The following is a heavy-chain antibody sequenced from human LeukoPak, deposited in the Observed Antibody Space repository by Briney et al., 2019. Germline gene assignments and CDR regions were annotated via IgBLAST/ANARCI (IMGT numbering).Heavy chain of an antibody. D-gene: IGHD3-22*01. CDR3: ASSFVRNYYDSSGTSPVNY. CDR2: ISYDGSNK. J-gene: IGHJ4*02. V-gene: IGHV3-30-3*01. Sequence: GGSLRLSCAASGFTFSSYAMHWVRQAPGKGLEWVAVISYDGSNKYYADSAKGRFTISRDNSKNTLYLQMNSLRAEDTAVYYCASSFVRNYYDSSGTSPVNYWGQGTLVTVSS. CDR1: GFTFSSYA.